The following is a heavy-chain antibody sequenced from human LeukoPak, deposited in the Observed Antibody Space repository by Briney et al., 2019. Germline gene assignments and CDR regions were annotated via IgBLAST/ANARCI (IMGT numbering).Heavy chain of an antibody. CDR3: AKDAPYYGSGSPLYFDY. Sequence: GGSLRLSCAASGFTFSGYAMSWVRQAPGKGLEWVSAISGSGGSTYYADSVKGRFTISRDNSKNTLYLQMNSLRAEDTAVYYCAKDAPYYGSGSPLYFDYWGQGTLVTVSS. J-gene: IGHJ4*02. CDR2: ISGSGGST. V-gene: IGHV3-23*01. CDR1: GFTFSGYA. D-gene: IGHD3-10*01.